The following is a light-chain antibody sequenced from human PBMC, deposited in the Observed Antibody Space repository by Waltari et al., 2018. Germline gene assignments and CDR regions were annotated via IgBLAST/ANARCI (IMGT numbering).Light chain of an antibody. Sequence: QSALTQPASVSGSPGQSIIISCTGTSSEVGGYDYVSWYQQHPGKAPKLMIYDVSNRPSGVSNRFSGSKSGNTASLTISGLQAEDEADYFCSSYTSSSTIIVFGGGTKLTVL. CDR1: SSEVGGYDY. J-gene: IGLJ2*01. CDR3: SSYTSSSTIIV. CDR2: DVS. V-gene: IGLV2-14*03.